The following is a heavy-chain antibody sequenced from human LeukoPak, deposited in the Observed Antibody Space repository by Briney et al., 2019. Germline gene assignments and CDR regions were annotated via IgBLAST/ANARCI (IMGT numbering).Heavy chain of an antibody. D-gene: IGHD3-9*01. CDR3: AKALDDILTTIDY. Sequence: PGGSLRLSCAASGFTFSSYAMSWVRQAPGKGLEWVSAISGSGGSTYYADSVKGRFTISRDNPKNTLYLQMNSLRAEDTAVYYCAKALDDILTTIDYWGQGTLVTVSS. CDR1: GFTFSSYA. CDR2: ISGSGGST. V-gene: IGHV3-23*01. J-gene: IGHJ4*02.